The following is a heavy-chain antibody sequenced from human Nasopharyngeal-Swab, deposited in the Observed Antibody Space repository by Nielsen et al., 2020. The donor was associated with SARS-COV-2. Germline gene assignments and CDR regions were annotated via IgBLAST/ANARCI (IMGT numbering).Heavy chain of an antibody. Sequence: GGSLRLSCAASGFTFDDYGMSWVRQAPGKGLEWVSGINWNGGSTGYADSVKGRFTISRDNAKNSLYLQMNSLRAEDTAWYYCARDGRITIFGVVTADYYGMDVWGQGTTVTVSS. J-gene: IGHJ6*02. V-gene: IGHV3-20*04. CDR2: INWNGGST. D-gene: IGHD3-3*01. CDR3: ARDGRITIFGVVTADYYGMDV. CDR1: GFTFDDYG.